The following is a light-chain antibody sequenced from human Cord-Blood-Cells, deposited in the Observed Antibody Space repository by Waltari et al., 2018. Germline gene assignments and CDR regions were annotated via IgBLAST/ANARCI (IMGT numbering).Light chain of an antibody. CDR2: GAS. CDR1: PSVSSN. Sequence: ETVMTQSPAPPSVSPGERATLSCRASPSVSSNLAWYQQKPGQAPRLLIYGASTRATGIPARFSGSGSGTEVTLTISSLQSEDFAVYYCQQYNNWPTWTFGQGTKVEIK. J-gene: IGKJ1*01. V-gene: IGKV3-15*01. CDR3: QQYNNWPTWT.